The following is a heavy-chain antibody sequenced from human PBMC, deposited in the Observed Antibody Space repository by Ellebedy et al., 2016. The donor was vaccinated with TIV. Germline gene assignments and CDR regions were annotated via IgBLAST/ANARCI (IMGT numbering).Heavy chain of an antibody. CDR2: INHSGST. V-gene: IGHV4-34*01. D-gene: IGHD6-6*01. J-gene: IGHJ4*02. CDR3: ASGSIAAED. Sequence: GSLRLSXAVYGGSFSGYYWSWIRQPPGKGLEWIGEINHSGSTNYNPSLKSRVTISVDTSKNQFSLKLSSVTAADTVVYYCASGSIAAEDWGQGTLVTVSS. CDR1: GGSFSGYY.